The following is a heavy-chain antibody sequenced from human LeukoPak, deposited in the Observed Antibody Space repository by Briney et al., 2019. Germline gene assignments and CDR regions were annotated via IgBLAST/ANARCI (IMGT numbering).Heavy chain of an antibody. D-gene: IGHD5-24*01. CDR2: IIPIFGTA. CDR3: ARERLVDLATIFDY. J-gene: IGHJ4*02. V-gene: IGHV1-69*13. CDR1: GGTFSSYA. Sequence: SVTVSCTASGGTFSSYAISWVRQAPGQGLEWMGGIIPIFGTANYAQKFQGRVTITADESTSTAYMELSSLRSEDTAVYYCARERLVDLATIFDYWGQGALVTVSS.